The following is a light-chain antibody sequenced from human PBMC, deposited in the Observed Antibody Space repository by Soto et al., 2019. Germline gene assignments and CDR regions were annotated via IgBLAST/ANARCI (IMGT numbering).Light chain of an antibody. CDR3: HQSSNWPYT. CDR1: QSVSTR. V-gene: IGKV3-11*01. J-gene: IGKJ2*01. Sequence: ETVVTQSPATLSLSPGERATLSCRASQSVSTRLEWYQQKPGQAPRLLINSASNRATGIPARFSGSGSGTDFTLTISSLKAEDFAVYYCHQSSNWPYTFGQGTKLEIK. CDR2: SAS.